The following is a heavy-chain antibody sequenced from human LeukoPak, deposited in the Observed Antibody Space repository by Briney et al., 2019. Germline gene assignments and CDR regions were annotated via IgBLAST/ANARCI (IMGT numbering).Heavy chain of an antibody. CDR2: ISSSSSYI. V-gene: IGHV3-21*01. D-gene: IGHD6-19*01. CDR1: GFTFSSYS. CDR3: ARVSPNSSGWDYYFDY. J-gene: IGHJ4*02. Sequence: GGSLRLSCAASGFTFSSYSMNWVRQAPGKGLEWASSISSSSSYIYYADSVKGRFTISRDNAKNSLYLQMNSLRAEDTAVYYCARVSPNSSGWDYYFDYWGQGTLVTVSS.